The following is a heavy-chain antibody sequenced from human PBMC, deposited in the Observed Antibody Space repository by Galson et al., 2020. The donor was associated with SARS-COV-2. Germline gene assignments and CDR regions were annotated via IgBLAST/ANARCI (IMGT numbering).Heavy chain of an antibody. D-gene: IGHD6-19*01. CDR2: IFFGGSEK. Sequence: GGSLSLSCAASGFTFSAHAMHWVRQAPGKGLEWVAQIFFGGSEKYYGESVRGRFNISRDSSKNTVYLEMNNLRVDDTAVYYCARDGQSSRGWAFDYWGQGTMVTVSS. CDR3: ARDGQSSRGWAFDY. V-gene: IGHV3-33*01. J-gene: IGHJ4*02. CDR1: GFTFSAHA.